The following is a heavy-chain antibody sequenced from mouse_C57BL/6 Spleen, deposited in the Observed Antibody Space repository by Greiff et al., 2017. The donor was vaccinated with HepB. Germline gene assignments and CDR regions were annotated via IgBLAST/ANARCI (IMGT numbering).Heavy chain of an antibody. V-gene: IGHV1-15*01. CDR3: TKDDYYGAMDD. Sequence: QVQLQQSGAELVRPGASVTLSCKASGYTFTDYEMHWVKQTPAHGLEWIGAIDPETGGTAYNQKFKGKAILTADKSSSTAYMELRSLTSEDSAVYYCTKDDYYGAMDDWGQATSVTVSS. CDR2: IDPETGGT. J-gene: IGHJ4*01. CDR1: GYTFTDYE. D-gene: IGHD1-1*01.